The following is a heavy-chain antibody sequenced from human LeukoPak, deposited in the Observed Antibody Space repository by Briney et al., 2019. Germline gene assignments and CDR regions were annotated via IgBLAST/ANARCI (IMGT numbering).Heavy chain of an antibody. Sequence: GASVKVSCKASGYTFTSCDINWVRQATGQGLEWMGWMNPNSGNTGYGQSFQGRITMTRDTSMGTAYMELSNLTSEDTAIYYCTRGSSGRRDNWGQGTLVTVSA. CDR2: MNPNSGNT. CDR1: GYTFTSCD. V-gene: IGHV1-8*01. J-gene: IGHJ4*02. D-gene: IGHD6-19*01. CDR3: TRGSSGRRDN.